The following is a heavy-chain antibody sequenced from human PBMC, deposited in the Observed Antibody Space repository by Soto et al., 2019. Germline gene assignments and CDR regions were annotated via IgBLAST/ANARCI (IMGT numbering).Heavy chain of an antibody. CDR1: GFTFSSYS. V-gene: IGHV3-48*02. D-gene: IGHD1-26*01. Sequence: EVQLAESGGGLVQPGGSLRLSCAASGFTFSSYSMNWVRQAPGKGLEWVSYISSSSSTIYYADSVKGRFTISRDNAKNSLYLQMNSLRDEDTAVYYCAREGVVGATTFYYFDYWGQGTLVTVSS. CDR2: ISSSSSTI. J-gene: IGHJ4*02. CDR3: AREGVVGATTFYYFDY.